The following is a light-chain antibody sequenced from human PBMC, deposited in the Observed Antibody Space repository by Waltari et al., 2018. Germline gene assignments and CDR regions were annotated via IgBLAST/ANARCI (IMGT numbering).Light chain of an antibody. Sequence: EIVLTQSPGTLSLSPGERATLSCRASQSVDSSYLAWYQQKPGQAPRLLIYGASIRATCIPDRFSGSGSGADFTLTISRLQPEDFAVYYCQQYGSSLSWTFGQGTKVEIK. V-gene: IGKV3-20*01. CDR3: QQYGSSLSWT. CDR2: GAS. J-gene: IGKJ1*01. CDR1: QSVDSSY.